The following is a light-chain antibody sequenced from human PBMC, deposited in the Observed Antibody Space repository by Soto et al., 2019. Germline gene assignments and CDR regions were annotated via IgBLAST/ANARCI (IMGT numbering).Light chain of an antibody. CDR1: QSISSW. V-gene: IGKV1-5*03. J-gene: IGKJ1*01. Sequence: DIQMTQSPSTLSASVGDRVTITCRASQSISSWLAWYQQKPGKAPKLLIYKASSLESGVPSRFSGSGSGTEFTLTISSLQPDDLATYYCQQYNSFPTFGQVTKVEIK. CDR2: KAS. CDR3: QQYNSFPT.